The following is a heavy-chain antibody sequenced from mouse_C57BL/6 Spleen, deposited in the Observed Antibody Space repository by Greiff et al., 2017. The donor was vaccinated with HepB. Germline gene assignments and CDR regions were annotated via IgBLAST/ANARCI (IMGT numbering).Heavy chain of an antibody. Sequence: VQLQQSGPELVKPGASVKISCKASGYAFSSSWMNWVKQRPGKGLEWIGRIYPGDGDTNYNGKFKGKATLTADKSSSTAYMQLSSLTSEDSAVYFCARYPYYGSSYGFDYWGQGTTLTVSS. CDR2: IYPGDGDT. D-gene: IGHD1-1*01. CDR1: GYAFSSSW. V-gene: IGHV1-82*01. J-gene: IGHJ2*01. CDR3: ARYPYYGSSYGFDY.